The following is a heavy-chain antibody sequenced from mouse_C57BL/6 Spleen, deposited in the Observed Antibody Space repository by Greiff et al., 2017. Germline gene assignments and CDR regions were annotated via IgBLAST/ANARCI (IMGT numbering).Heavy chain of an antibody. J-gene: IGHJ2*01. V-gene: IGHV1-39*01. Sequence: VQLKESGPELVKPGASVKISCKASGYSFTDYNMNWVKQSNGKSLEWIGVINPNYGTTSYNQKFKGKATLTVDQSSRTAYMQLNSLTSEDSAVYYCARQGAQVYYFDYWGQGTTLTVSS. CDR2: INPNYGTT. CDR3: ARQGAQVYYFDY. CDR1: GYSFTDYN. D-gene: IGHD3-2*02.